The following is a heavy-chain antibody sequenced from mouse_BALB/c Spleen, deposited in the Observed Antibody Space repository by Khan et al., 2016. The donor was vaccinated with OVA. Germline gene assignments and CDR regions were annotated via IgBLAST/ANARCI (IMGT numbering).Heavy chain of an antibody. Sequence: QIQLVQSGAELVRPGVSVKISCKASGYTFTDFTMHWVKLSHAMSLEWIGVISTYYGDVTCNQKFKDKATMTVDKSSTTAYMELARLTSEDSAIYYCTRGGGGNRFAYWGQGTLVTVSA. V-gene: IGHV1S137*01. CDR1: GYTFTDFT. J-gene: IGHJ3*01. CDR3: TRGGGGNRFAY. CDR2: ISTYYGDV.